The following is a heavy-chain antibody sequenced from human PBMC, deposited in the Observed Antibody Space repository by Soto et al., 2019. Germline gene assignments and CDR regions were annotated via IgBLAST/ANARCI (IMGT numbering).Heavy chain of an antibody. J-gene: IGHJ6*02. CDR3: ARDSLGDEVWFNPYGMDV. CDR2: ISSSSSYI. CDR1: GFTFSSYS. Sequence: GGSLRLSCAASGFTFSSYSMNWVRQAPGKGLEWVSSISSSSSYIYYADSVKGRFTISRDNAKNSLYLQMNSLRAEDTAVYYCARDSLGDEVWFNPYGMDVWGQGTTVTVSS. D-gene: IGHD3-10*01. V-gene: IGHV3-21*01.